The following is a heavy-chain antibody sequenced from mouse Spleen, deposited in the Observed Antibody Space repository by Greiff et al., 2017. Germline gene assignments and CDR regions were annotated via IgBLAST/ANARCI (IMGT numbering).Heavy chain of an antibody. D-gene: IGHD1-1*01. CDR3: ARSTVVEGAWFAY. CDR2: INPNNGGT. CDR1: GYTFTDYN. J-gene: IGHJ3*01. Sequence: EVQLQQSGPELVKPGASVKMSCKASGYTFTDYNMHWVKQSHGKSLEWIGYINPNNGGTSYNQKFKGKATLTVNKSSSTAYMELRSLTSEDSAVYYCARSTVVEGAWFAYWGQGTLVTVSA. V-gene: IGHV1-22*01.